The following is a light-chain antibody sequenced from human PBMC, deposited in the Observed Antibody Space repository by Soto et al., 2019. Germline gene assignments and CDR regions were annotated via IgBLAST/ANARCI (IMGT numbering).Light chain of an antibody. Sequence: DIQMTQSPSSLSASVGDRVTITCRASQRISSYLTRYQQKPGKAPTIRIYAASSLQSGGPSRFSGSGSGTDFTRTISSLQPEDFATYYCQQSYSTPRTCGEGPNVQI. CDR2: AAS. J-gene: IGKJ1*01. V-gene: IGKV1-39*01. CDR3: QQSYSTPRT. CDR1: QRISSY.